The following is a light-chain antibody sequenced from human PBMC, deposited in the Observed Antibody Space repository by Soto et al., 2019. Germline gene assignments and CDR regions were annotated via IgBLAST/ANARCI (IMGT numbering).Light chain of an antibody. J-gene: IGLJ1*01. CDR1: RANSRTGYQ. Sequence: QSVLSQSPSLYEAPGRGVTFSGTGKRANSRTGYQGQGYQELRGTANNLRVYNKDNRPSGVPDRFSGSKSATSASLAITGLQAEDEADYYCQSYDSGLSGGVFGTGTKVTVL. CDR3: QSYDSGLSGGV. V-gene: IGLV1-40*01. CDR2: NKD.